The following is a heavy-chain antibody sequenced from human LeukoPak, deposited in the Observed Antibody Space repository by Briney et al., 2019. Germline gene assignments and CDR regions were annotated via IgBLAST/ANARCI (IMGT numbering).Heavy chain of an antibody. CDR2: ISYDGSNK. CDR3: ARAADGYNPYFDY. CDR1: GFTFSSYA. V-gene: IGHV3-30-3*01. J-gene: IGHJ4*02. D-gene: IGHD5-24*01. Sequence: PGRSLRLSCAASGFTFSSYAMHWVRQAPGKGLEWEAVISYDGSNKYYADSVKGRFTISRDNSKNTLYLQMNSLRAEDTAVYYCARAADGYNPYFDYWGQGTLVTVSS.